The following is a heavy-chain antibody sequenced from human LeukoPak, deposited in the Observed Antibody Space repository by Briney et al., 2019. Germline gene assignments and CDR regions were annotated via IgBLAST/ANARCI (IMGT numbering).Heavy chain of an antibody. CDR2: VNHRGNT. Sequence: SETLSLTCAVYGGSLSGDYWSWVRQPPGKGLEWIGEVNHRGNTNYSPSLKSRVTMSVATSKKQFTLNLRSLTAADTAVYYCANRLLESFPLNYWAQGTLVTVSS. D-gene: IGHD3-3*01. CDR3: ANRLLESFPLNY. V-gene: IGHV4-34*01. J-gene: IGHJ4*02. CDR1: GGSLSGDY.